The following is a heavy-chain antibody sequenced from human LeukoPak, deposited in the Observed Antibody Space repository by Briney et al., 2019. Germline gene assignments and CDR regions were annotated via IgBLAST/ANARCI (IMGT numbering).Heavy chain of an antibody. CDR2: INPNSGVT. D-gene: IGHD5-24*01. CDR3: ERAYGTRWYYFDY. CDR1: GYTFTGYY. V-gene: IGHV1-2*02. Sequence: ASVKVSCKASGYTFTGYYMHWGRQAPGQGLEWMGWINPNSGVTNYAQKFQGRVTMTRDTSISTAYMELTRLRSDDTAVYYCERAYGTRWYYFDYWGQGPLVTVSS. J-gene: IGHJ4*02.